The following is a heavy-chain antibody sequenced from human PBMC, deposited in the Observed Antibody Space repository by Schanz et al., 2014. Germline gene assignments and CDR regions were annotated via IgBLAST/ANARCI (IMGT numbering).Heavy chain of an antibody. J-gene: IGHJ6*02. CDR3: ARDNGDYYYGMDV. Sequence: EVQLVESGGGLVQPGGSLKLSCAASGFIFSSYAMTWVRQAPGKGLEWVSAISTGGGNTYYTDSVKGRFTISRDNSKNTMYLQMNSLRAEDTAVYYCARDNGDYYYGMDVWGQGTTVTVSS. D-gene: IGHD4-17*01. CDR2: ISTGGGNT. CDR1: GFIFSSYA. V-gene: IGHV3-23*04.